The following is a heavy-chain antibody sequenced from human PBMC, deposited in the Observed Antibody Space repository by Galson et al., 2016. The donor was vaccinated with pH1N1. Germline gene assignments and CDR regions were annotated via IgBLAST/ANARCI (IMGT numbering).Heavy chain of an antibody. D-gene: IGHD5-18*01. CDR2: MIPILGLS. CDR3: ARARGHAAMDPFDF. V-gene: IGHV1-69*04. J-gene: IGHJ4*02. Sequence: LEWMGRMIPILGLSNYAQKFQGRVTITADKSRSTAYMELSSLKSEDTAVYFCARARGHAAMDPFDFWGQGTLVTVSS.